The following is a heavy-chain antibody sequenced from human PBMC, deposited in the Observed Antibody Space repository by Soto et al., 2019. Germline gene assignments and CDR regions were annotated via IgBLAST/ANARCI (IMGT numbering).Heavy chain of an antibody. Sequence: EALSLTCTVSGGSISSYYWSWIRQPPGKGLKWIGYIYYSGSTNYNPSLKSRVTISVDTSKNQFSLKLSSVTAADTAVYYCARGFMMADPDYYYYGMDVWGQGTTVTVSS. D-gene: IGHD3-10*01. CDR3: ARGFMMADPDYYYYGMDV. CDR2: IYYSGST. J-gene: IGHJ6*02. CDR1: GGSISSYY. V-gene: IGHV4-59*01.